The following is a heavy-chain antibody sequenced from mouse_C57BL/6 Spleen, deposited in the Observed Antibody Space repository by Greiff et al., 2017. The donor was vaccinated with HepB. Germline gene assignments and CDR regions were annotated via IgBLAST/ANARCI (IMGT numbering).Heavy chain of an antibody. D-gene: IGHD1-1*01. CDR2: IYPGDGDT. CDR1: GYAFSSYW. Sequence: QVQLQQSGAELVKPGASVKISCKASGYAFSSYWMNWVKQRPGKGLEWIGQIYPGDGDTNYNGKCKGKATLTADKSSSTAYMQLSSLTSEDSAVYFCARWDYGSYFDYWGQGTTLTVSS. J-gene: IGHJ2*01. V-gene: IGHV1-80*01. CDR3: ARWDYGSYFDY.